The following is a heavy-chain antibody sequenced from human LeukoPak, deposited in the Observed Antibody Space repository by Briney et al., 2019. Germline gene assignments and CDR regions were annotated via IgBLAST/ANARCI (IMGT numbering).Heavy chain of an antibody. Sequence: GGSLRLSCAASGFTFSGSAMHWVRQASGRGLEWGGRIRSKANSYATAYAASVKGRFTISRDDSKNTAYLQMNSLKTEDTAVYYCTRTGYYYDSCGYSYFDYWGQGTLVTVSS. CDR3: TRTGYYYDSCGYSYFDY. CDR1: GFTFSGSA. V-gene: IGHV3-73*01. D-gene: IGHD3-22*01. J-gene: IGHJ4*02. CDR2: IRSKANSYAT.